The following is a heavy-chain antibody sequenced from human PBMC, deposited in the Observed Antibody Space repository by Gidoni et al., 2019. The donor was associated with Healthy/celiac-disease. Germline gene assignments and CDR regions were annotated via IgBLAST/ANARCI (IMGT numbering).Heavy chain of an antibody. V-gene: IGHV3-30*18. CDR3: AKDLRREIQSYYYASDAFDI. CDR1: GFSFLSHG. J-gene: IGHJ3*02. Sequence: QVQLVESWGGVVQPRRSMRLSCEASGFSFLSHGLPWDRQAPGKGLEWVAVISYDGSNKYYADSVKGRFTISRDNSKNTLYLQMNSRRAEDTAVYYCAKDLRREIQSYYYASDAFDIWGQGTMVTVSS. CDR2: ISYDGSNK. D-gene: IGHD3-10*01.